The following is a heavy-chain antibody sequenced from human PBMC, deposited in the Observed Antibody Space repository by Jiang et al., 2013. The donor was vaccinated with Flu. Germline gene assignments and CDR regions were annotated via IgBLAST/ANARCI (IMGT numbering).Heavy chain of an antibody. Sequence: GAEVKKPGSSVKVSCKASGGTFSSYAISWVRQAPGQGLEWMGGIIPIFGTANYAQKFQGRVTITADESTSTAYMELSSLRSEDTAVYYCARDRSEDEAHAFDIWGQGTMVTVSS. CDR3: ARDRSEDEAHAFDI. J-gene: IGHJ3*02. CDR2: IIPIFGTA. V-gene: IGHV1-69*01. D-gene: IGHD2-15*01. CDR1: GGTFSSYA.